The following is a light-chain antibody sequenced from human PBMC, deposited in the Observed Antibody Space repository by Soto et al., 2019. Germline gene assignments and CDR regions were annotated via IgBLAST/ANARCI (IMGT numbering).Light chain of an antibody. V-gene: IGLV2-14*01. CDR3: SSYTSSSPLYV. J-gene: IGLJ1*01. CDR1: SSDVGGYNY. Sequence: QSALTQPASVSGSPGQSITISCTGTSSDVGGYNYVSWYQQHPGKAPKLMIYDVSNRPSGVPNRFSGSKSGNTASLTISGLQAEDEADYYCSSYTSSSPLYVFGTGTKVTVL. CDR2: DVS.